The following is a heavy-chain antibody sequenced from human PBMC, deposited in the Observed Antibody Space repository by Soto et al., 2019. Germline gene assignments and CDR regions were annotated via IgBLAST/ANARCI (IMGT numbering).Heavy chain of an antibody. CDR3: ARRLTVATMGGVYTTSYGMDV. V-gene: IGHV5-51*01. Sequence: GESLKISCRGSGYSFTSSWIAWVRQMPGKGLECMGIIYPGDSDTRYSPSFQGQVTISADKSISTAYLQWSSLKASDTAIYYCARRLTVATMGGVYTTSYGMDVWGQGTTVTVSS. J-gene: IGHJ6*02. CDR1: GYSFTSSW. CDR2: IYPGDSDT. D-gene: IGHD5-12*01.